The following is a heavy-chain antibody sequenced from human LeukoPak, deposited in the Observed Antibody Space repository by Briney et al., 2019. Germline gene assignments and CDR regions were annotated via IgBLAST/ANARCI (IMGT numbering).Heavy chain of an antibody. CDR1: GFTFSSYS. CDR3: ARAHTPIVVVVATDY. V-gene: IGHV3-21*01. Sequence: KTGGSLRLSCAASGFTFSSYSMNWVRQAPGKGLEWVSSISSSSSYIYYADSVKGRFTISRDNAKNLLYLQMNSLRAEDTAVYYCARAHTPIVVVVATDYWGQGTLVTVSS. D-gene: IGHD2-15*01. CDR2: ISSSSSYI. J-gene: IGHJ4*02.